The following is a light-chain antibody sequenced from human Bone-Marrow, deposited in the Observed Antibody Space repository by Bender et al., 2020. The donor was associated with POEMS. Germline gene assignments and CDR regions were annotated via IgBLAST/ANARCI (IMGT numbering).Light chain of an antibody. V-gene: IGLV2-14*03. CDR1: SSDVGGYNY. CDR3: SSYTSTTHVV. CDR2: DVS. J-gene: IGLJ2*01. Sequence: QSALTQPASVSGSPGQSITISCIGTSSDVGGYNYVSWYQHHPGKAPKLMIYDVSNRPSGVSNRFSGSKSGNTASLTISGLQAEDEADYYCSSYTSTTHVVFGGGTKLTVL.